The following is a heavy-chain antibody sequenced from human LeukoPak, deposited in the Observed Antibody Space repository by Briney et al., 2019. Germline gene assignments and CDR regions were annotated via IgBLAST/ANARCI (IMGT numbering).Heavy chain of an antibody. J-gene: IGHJ6*02. Sequence: GGSLRLSCAASGFTFSSYGMHWVRQAPGKGLAWVAVISYDGCNKYYADSVKGRFTISRDNSKNTLYLQMNSLRAEDTAVYYCANARGYCSSTSCPPGTEYYYGMDIWGQGTTVTVSS. CDR2: ISYDGCNK. CDR3: ANARGYCSSTSCPPGTEYYYGMDI. V-gene: IGHV3-30*18. D-gene: IGHD2-2*01. CDR1: GFTFSSYG.